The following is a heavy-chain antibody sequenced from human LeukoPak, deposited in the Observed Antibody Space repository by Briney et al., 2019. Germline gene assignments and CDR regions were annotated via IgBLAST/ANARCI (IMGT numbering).Heavy chain of an antibody. D-gene: IGHD2-2*01. CDR2: ISYDGSNK. CDR1: GFTFSSYA. V-gene: IGHV3-30-3*01. CDR3: AREGPYGHPAPFDY. Sequence: GGSLRLFCAASGFTFSSYAMHWVRQAPGKRLEWVAVISYDGSNKYYADSVKGRFTISRDNSKNTLYLQMNSLRAEDTAVYYCAREGPYGHPAPFDYWGQGTLVTVSS. J-gene: IGHJ4*02.